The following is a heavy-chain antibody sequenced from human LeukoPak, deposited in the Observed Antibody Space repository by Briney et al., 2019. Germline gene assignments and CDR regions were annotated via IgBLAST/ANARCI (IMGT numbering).Heavy chain of an antibody. D-gene: IGHD3-16*01. CDR2: IKEEGSET. CDR1: GFTFSSYA. V-gene: IGHV3-7*01. Sequence: GGSLRLSCTASGFTFSSYAIHWVRQAPGKGLEWVANIKEEGSETYYVDSVKGRFTISRDNAKKSLYLQISSLRAEDTAFYYCVRGRGGGVSNFDYWGQGTLVTVSS. J-gene: IGHJ4*02. CDR3: VRGRGGGVSNFDY.